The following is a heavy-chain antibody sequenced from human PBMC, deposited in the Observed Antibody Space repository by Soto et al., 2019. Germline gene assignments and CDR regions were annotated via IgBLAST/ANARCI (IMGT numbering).Heavy chain of an antibody. CDR1: GFTVSSNY. V-gene: IGHV3-66*01. CDR2: IYSGGST. Sequence: PGGSLRLSCAASGFTVSSNYMSWVPQAPGKGLEWVSVIYSGGSTYYADSVKGRFTISRDNSKNTLYLQMNSLRAEDTAVYYCARVLAEYSSGWYSSPLDYWGQGT. J-gene: IGHJ4*02. D-gene: IGHD6-19*01. CDR3: ARVLAEYSSGWYSSPLDY.